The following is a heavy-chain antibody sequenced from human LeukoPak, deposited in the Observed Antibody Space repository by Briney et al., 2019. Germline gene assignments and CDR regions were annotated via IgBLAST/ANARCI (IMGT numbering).Heavy chain of an antibody. CDR2: ISGSGGST. V-gene: IGHV3-23*01. CDR1: GFTFSSYA. Sequence: GGSLRLSCAASGFTFSSYAMSWVRQAPGKGLEGVSAISGSGGSTYYADSVKGRFTISRDNSKNTLYLQMNSLRAEDTAVYYCAKGTRSGTYYFDYWGQGTLVTVSS. CDR3: AKGTRSGTYYFDY. J-gene: IGHJ4*02. D-gene: IGHD1-26*01.